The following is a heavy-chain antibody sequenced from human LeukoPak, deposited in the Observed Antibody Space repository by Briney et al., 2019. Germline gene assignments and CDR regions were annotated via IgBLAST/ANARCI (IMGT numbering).Heavy chain of an antibody. Sequence: GGSLRLSYAASGFTFSSYAMHWVRQAPGKGLEWVAVISYDGSNKYYADSVKGRFTISRDNSKNTLYLQMNSLRAEDTAVYYCARGWWLETYYYGMDVWGQGTTVTVSS. CDR3: ARGWWLETYYYGMDV. V-gene: IGHV3-30-3*01. CDR2: ISYDGSNK. CDR1: GFTFSSYA. J-gene: IGHJ6*02. D-gene: IGHD6-19*01.